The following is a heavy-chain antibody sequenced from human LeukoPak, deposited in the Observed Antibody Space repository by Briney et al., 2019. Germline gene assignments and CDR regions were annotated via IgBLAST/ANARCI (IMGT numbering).Heavy chain of an antibody. J-gene: IGHJ4*02. Sequence: PSQTLSLTCTVSGGSISSYYWSWIRQPPGKGLEWIGYMYFGGSSNYNPSLKSRVIISIDTSTNQLSLNLNSVTAADTAVYYCTRASRGYSYGFAEYWGQGTLVTVSS. CDR3: TRASRGYSYGFAEY. D-gene: IGHD5-18*01. V-gene: IGHV4-59*01. CDR2: MYFGGSS. CDR1: GGSISSYY.